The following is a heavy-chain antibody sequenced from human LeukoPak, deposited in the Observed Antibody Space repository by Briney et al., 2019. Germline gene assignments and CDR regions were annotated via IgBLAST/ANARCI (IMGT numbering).Heavy chain of an antibody. D-gene: IGHD2-15*01. V-gene: IGHV1-69*13. CDR3: ARGLLGYCSGGSRYSGSFDY. CDR1: GGTFSSYA. J-gene: IGHJ4*02. CDR2: IIPIFGTA. Sequence: ASVKVSCKASGGTFSSYAISWVRQAPGQGLEWMGGIIPIFGTANYAQKFQGRVTITADESTSTAYMELSSLRSEDTAVYYCARGLLGYCSGGSRYSGSFDYWGQGTLVTVSS.